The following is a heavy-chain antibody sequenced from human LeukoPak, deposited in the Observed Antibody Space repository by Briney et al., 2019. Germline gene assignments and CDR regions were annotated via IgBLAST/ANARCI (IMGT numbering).Heavy chain of an antibody. Sequence: PGGSLRLSCAASVFTFRSYGMHWVAQAPGQGLEWVAVISYDGTNKYYADSVRGRFTISRDNSKNMLSLQMNSLRAEDTAVYYCAKDGGGGILVANSCVDYWGQGTLVTVSS. CDR1: VFTFRSYG. J-gene: IGHJ4*02. V-gene: IGHV3-30*18. CDR3: AKDGGGGILVANSCVDY. CDR2: ISYDGTNK. D-gene: IGHD5-12*01.